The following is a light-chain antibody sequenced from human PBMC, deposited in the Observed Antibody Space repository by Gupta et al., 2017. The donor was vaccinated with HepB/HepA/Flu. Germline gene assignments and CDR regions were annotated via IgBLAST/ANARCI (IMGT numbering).Light chain of an antibody. CDR3: QQSNNWPLT. CDR2: GAS. CDR1: QSVNTN. J-gene: IGKJ4*01. V-gene: IGKV3-15*01. Sequence: EIVMTKSPATLSVSPGERATLSCRASQSVNTNLAWYQQKPGQAPRLLIYGASTRATGSPARFSGSWSGTEFTLTISSLQSEDFAVYYCQQSNNWPLTFGGGTKVEIK.